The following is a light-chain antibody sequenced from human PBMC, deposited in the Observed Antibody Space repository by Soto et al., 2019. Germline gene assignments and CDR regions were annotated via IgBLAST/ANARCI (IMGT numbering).Light chain of an antibody. CDR3: LQRNNWPPWT. Sequence: EVVFTQYPATLSLSPGERYTPFCRASLNVGTFLAWYQLKPGEDSRLVIYDEANRAAGITDRFSGSGSWKDFTITISGLEHEDFALFYCLQRNNWPPWTFGQGTKVDI. J-gene: IGKJ1*01. V-gene: IGKV3-11*01. CDR2: DEA. CDR1: LNVGTF.